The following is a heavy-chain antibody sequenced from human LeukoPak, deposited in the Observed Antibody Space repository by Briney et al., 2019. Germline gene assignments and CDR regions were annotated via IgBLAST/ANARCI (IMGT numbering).Heavy chain of an antibody. V-gene: IGHV3-23*01. CDR2: ISGSGGST. CDR1: GFTFSSYA. J-gene: IGHJ5*02. Sequence: GGSLRLSCAASGFTFSSYAMSWVRQPPGKGLEWVSAISGSGGSTYYADSVKGRFTISRDNSKNTLYLQMNSLRAEDAAVYYCAKVQSSSWYFPKYNWFDPWGQGTLVTVSS. D-gene: IGHD6-13*01. CDR3: AKVQSSSWYFPKYNWFDP.